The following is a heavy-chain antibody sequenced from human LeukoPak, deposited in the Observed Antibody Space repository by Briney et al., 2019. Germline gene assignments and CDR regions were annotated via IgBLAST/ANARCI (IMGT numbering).Heavy chain of an antibody. V-gene: IGHV3-7*04. Sequence: GGSLRLSCAASGFTFSSYWMSWVRQAPGKGLEWVANIKKDGSEKYYVDSVKGRFTISRDNAKNSLYLQMNSLRAEDTAVYYCARVAYCAGDCHHMDSWGQGTLVTVSS. CDR2: IKKDGSEK. CDR3: ARVAYCAGDCHHMDS. CDR1: GFTFSSYW. D-gene: IGHD2-21*02. J-gene: IGHJ4*02.